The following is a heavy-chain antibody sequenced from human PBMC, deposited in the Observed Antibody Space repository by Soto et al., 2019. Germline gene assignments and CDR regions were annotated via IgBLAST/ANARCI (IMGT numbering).Heavy chain of an antibody. V-gene: IGHV3-23*01. CDR1: GFTFSSYA. CDR2: ISGSGAGT. Sequence: GGSLRLSCAASGFTFSSYAMNWVRQAPGKGLEWVSAISGSGAGTYYADSVKGRFTISRDNSKNTLYLQMNSLRAEDTAAYYCAKSYSSSWYRGSDYWGQGALVTVSS. CDR3: AKSYSSSWYRGSDY. D-gene: IGHD6-13*01. J-gene: IGHJ4*02.